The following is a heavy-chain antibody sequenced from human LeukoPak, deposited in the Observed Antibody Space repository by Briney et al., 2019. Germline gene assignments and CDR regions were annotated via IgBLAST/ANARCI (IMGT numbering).Heavy chain of an antibody. V-gene: IGHV3-21*01. CDR1: GFTFSSYS. Sequence: PGGSLRLSCAASGFTFSSYSMNCVRQAPGKGLEWVSSISSSSSYIYYADSVKGRFTISRDNAKNSLYLQMNSLRAEDTAVYYCARDFGDRRSPHVYYYDSSGYNYFDYWGQGTLITVSS. CDR3: ARDFGDRRSPHVYYYDSSGYNYFDY. D-gene: IGHD3-22*01. J-gene: IGHJ4*02. CDR2: ISSSSSYI.